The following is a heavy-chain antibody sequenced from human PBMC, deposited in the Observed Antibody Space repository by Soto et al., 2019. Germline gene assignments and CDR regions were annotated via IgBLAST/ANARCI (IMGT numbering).Heavy chain of an antibody. V-gene: IGHV3-53*01. CDR2: IYSGGNP. J-gene: IGHJ4*02. CDR1: GFSVGGNY. Sequence: EERLVQSGGGLVQPGGSLRLSCAASGFSVGGNYMSWVRQAPGKGLELVSLIYSGGNPFYADSMKGRFTLSRDNSNNMVYLQMDRLRAEDTAVYYCARGPNSDCWGQGTLVIVSS. D-gene: IGHD2-21*01. CDR3: ARGPNSDC.